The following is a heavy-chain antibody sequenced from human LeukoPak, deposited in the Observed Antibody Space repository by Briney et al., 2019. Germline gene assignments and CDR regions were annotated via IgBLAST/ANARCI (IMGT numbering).Heavy chain of an antibody. Sequence: SETLSLTCNVSGYSISSGYYWGWIRQPPGKWLEWIGNIFHRGSTHYNPSLKSRVTISVDTSNNQFSLKLSSVTAADMAVYYCASQWTIFDAFDIWGQGTMVTVSS. J-gene: IGHJ3*02. CDR3: ASQWTIFDAFDI. CDR2: IFHRGST. CDR1: GYSISSGYY. V-gene: IGHV4-38-2*02. D-gene: IGHD2-8*01.